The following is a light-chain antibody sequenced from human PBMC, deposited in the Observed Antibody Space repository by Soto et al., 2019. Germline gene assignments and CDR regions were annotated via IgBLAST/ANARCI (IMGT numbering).Light chain of an antibody. Sequence: IQLTQSPSSLSASVGDRVTISCRASQGIANFLAWYQQKPGKAPKLLIYGASTLQSGVPSRFSGSGSGTEFTLTISSLQPEDFATYYCQQLNSFPIPFGPGTKVDTK. V-gene: IGKV1-9*01. J-gene: IGKJ3*01. CDR3: QQLNSFPIP. CDR2: GAS. CDR1: QGIANF.